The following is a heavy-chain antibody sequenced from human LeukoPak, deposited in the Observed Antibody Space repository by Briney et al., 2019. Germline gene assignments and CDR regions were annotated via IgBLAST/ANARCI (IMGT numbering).Heavy chain of an antibody. V-gene: IGHV3-23*01. D-gene: IGHD1-26*01. CDR2: ISGRDSNT. CDR3: AKEWLWEGFYYGPNV. J-gene: IGHJ6*02. CDR1: GFTFSSYG. Sequence: PGGSLRLSCAASGFTFSSYGMSWVRQAPGKGLEWVSAISGRDSNTYYADSVKGRFIISRDNSKNTLYLQMNSLRPEDTALYYCAKEWLWEGFYYGPNVWGQGTTVTVSS.